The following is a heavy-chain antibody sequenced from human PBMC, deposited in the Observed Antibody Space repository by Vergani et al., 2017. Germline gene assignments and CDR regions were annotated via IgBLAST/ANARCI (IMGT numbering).Heavy chain of an antibody. CDR2: MNPNSGNT. V-gene: IGHV1-8*01. CDR3: ARVARGVYYDFWGDPDGTFDY. J-gene: IGHJ4*02. Sequence: QVQLVQSGAEVKKPGASVKVSCKASGYTFTSYDINWVRQATGQGLEWMGWMNPNSGNTGYAQKFQGRVTMTRNTSISTAYMELSSLRSEDTAVYYCARVARGVYYDFWGDPDGTFDYWGQGTLVTVSS. CDR1: GYTFTSYD. D-gene: IGHD3-3*01.